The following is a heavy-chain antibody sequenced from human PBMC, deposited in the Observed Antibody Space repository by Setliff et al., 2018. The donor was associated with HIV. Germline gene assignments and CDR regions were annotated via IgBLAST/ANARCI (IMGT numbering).Heavy chain of an antibody. Sequence: ASVKVSCKSSGYAFTNYYLHWVRQARGQGRAWMGIINPSGGSTIYAQKLQGRVTMTTDSATSTAYMEVRSRRSDDTAVYYCARTDYGGNSGGNYFDYWGQGSLVTVSS. CDR1: GYAFTNYY. CDR2: INPSGGST. CDR3: ARTDYGGNSGGNYFDY. V-gene: IGHV1-46*01. D-gene: IGHD4-17*01. J-gene: IGHJ4*02.